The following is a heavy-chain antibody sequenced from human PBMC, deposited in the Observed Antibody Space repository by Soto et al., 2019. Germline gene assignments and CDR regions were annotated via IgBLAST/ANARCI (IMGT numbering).Heavy chain of an antibody. CDR2: ISGIGGST. V-gene: IGHV3-23*01. J-gene: IGHJ4*02. CDR1: GFTFTDYA. D-gene: IGHD6-13*01. Sequence: EVQLLESGGGLVQPGGSLRRSCAASGFTFTDYALSWVRQAPGKGLEWVATISGIGGSTYLADSVKGRLSISRDNSKNTVSLLMNSLRAEDTAVYFCARGSSGYISSWYYFDYWGRGLLVTVSS. CDR3: ARGSSGYISSWYYFDY.